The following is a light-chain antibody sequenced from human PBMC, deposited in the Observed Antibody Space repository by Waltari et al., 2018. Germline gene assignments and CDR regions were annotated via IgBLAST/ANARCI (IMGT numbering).Light chain of an antibody. CDR2: AAS. CDR1: QSISSY. V-gene: IGKV1-39*01. J-gene: IGKJ3*01. CDR3: QQSYSTPL. Sequence: DIQMTQSPSSLSASVGDRVTITCRASQSISSYLNWYQQKPGKAPKLLIYAASSLQSGVPSRFSGSGSGTDFTLPISSRQPEDFATYYCQQSYSTPLFGPGTKVDIK.